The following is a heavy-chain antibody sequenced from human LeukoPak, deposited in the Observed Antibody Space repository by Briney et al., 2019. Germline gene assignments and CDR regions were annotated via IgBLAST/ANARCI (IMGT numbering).Heavy chain of an antibody. V-gene: IGHV5-51*01. D-gene: IGHD6-6*01. CDR1: GYNFAPYW. CDR3: ASPIAARSIDAFDI. CDR2: IYPGDSDT. J-gene: IGHJ3*02. Sequence: GESLKISCTGSGYNFAPYWIGWVRQMPGRGLEWMGVIYPGDSDTRYSPSFQGQVTISADKSISTAYLQWSSLKASDTAMYYCASPIAARSIDAFDIWGQGTMVTVSS.